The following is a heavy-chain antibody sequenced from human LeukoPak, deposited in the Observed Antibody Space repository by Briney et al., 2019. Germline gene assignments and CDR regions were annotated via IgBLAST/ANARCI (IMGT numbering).Heavy chain of an antibody. Sequence: SVKVSCKASEGTFSSYAISWVRQAPRQGLEWMGGIIPIFGTADYAQKFQGRVTITADESTSTAYMELSSLRSEDTAVYYCARDVWGCSSTSCYGYLDYWGQGTLVTVSS. J-gene: IGHJ4*02. V-gene: IGHV1-69*13. D-gene: IGHD2-2*01. CDR3: ARDVWGCSSTSCYGYLDY. CDR1: EGTFSSYA. CDR2: IIPIFGTA.